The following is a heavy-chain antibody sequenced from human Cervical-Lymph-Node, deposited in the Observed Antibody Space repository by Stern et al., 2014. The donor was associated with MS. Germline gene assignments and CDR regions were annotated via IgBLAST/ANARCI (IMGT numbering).Heavy chain of an antibody. CDR3: ARDFLGGPRFFAY. CDR1: GYTFTTYG. D-gene: IGHD3-16*01. Sequence: QMQLVQSGAEVWKPGASVKVSCKTSGYTFTTYGISWVRQAPGQGLEWMGWINTYNGNTKYAQRLQGRVTMTTDTSTSTAYMELRSLTSDDTAVYYCARDFLGGPRFFAYWGQGTLVTVSS. J-gene: IGHJ4*02. V-gene: IGHV1-18*04. CDR2: INTYNGNT.